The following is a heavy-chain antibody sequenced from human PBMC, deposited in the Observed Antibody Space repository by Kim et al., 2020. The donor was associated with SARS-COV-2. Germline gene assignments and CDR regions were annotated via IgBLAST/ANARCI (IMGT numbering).Heavy chain of an antibody. CDR3: ARVLVGGYDY. CDR2: EK. V-gene: IGHV3-7*01. Sequence: EKYYVDSVKGRFTISRDNAKNSLYLQMNSLRAEDTAVYYCARVLVGGYDYWGQGTLVTVSS. D-gene: IGHD1-26*01. J-gene: IGHJ4*02.